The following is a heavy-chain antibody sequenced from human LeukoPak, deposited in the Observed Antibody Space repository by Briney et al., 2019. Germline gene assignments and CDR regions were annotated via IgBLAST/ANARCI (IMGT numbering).Heavy chain of an antibody. CDR3: AEGVYSGSYLAFDY. V-gene: IGHV3-23*01. CDR2: ISGSGGST. D-gene: IGHD1-26*01. CDR1: GFTFSSYA. Sequence: GGSLRLSCAASGFTFSSYAMSWVRQAPGKGLEWVSAISGSGGSTYYADSVKGRFAISRDNSKNTLYLQMNSLRAEDTAVYYCAEGVYSGSYLAFDYWGQGTLVTVSS. J-gene: IGHJ4*02.